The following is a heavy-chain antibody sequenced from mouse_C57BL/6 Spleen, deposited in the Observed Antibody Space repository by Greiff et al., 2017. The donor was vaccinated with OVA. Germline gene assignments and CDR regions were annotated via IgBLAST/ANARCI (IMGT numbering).Heavy chain of an antibody. Sequence: EVQLQQSGPELVKPGASVKISCKASGYTFTDYYMNWVKQSPGKSLEWIGDINPNNGGTSYNQKFKGKATLTVDKSSSTAYMELRSLTSEDSAVYYCARNYGPYYFDYWGQGTTLTVSS. CDR2: INPNNGGT. J-gene: IGHJ2*01. V-gene: IGHV1-26*01. CDR3: ARNYGPYYFDY. CDR1: GYTFTDYY. D-gene: IGHD1-2*01.